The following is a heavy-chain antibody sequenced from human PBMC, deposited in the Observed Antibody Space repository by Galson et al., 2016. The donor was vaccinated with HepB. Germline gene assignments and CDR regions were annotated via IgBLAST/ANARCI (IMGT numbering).Heavy chain of an antibody. CDR2: YVVAGNT. V-gene: IGHV3-13*01. CDR1: GFTFSNYD. Sequence: SLRLSCAASGFTFSNYDMHWVRQSMGKGLEWVSGYVVAGNTYYADSVKGRLTISRDNSKNTLYLQMNSLRVEDTAVYYCAKGTTLQVHFGYFDHWGQGTLVTVSS. D-gene: IGHD1/OR15-1a*01. CDR3: AKGTTLQVHFGYFDH. J-gene: IGHJ4*02.